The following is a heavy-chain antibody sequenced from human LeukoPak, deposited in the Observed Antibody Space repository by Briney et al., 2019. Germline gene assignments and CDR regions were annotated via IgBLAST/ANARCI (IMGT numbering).Heavy chain of an antibody. CDR3: ARGGQGYDLNWFDP. Sequence: HPGGSLRLSCAASGFTISSYTIHWVRQAPGKGLEWVTIISYDGSNKYYADSVKGRFTISRDNSKNTLYLQMNSLRAEDTAVYYCARGGQGYDLNWFDPWGQGTLVTVSS. D-gene: IGHD3-3*01. CDR1: GFTISSYT. V-gene: IGHV3-30-3*01. J-gene: IGHJ5*02. CDR2: ISYDGSNK.